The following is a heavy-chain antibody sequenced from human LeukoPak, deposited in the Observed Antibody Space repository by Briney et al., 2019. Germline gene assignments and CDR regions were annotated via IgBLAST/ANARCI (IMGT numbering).Heavy chain of an antibody. J-gene: IGHJ5*02. CDR3: ARHGDWNWFDP. Sequence: PSETLSLTCTVSGGSINNYYWSWIRQPPGKGLEWIGYIYYSGSTNYNPYLKSRVTISVDTSKNQFSLKLTSVTAADTAVYYCARHGDWNWFDPWGQGTLVTVSS. D-gene: IGHD4-17*01. V-gene: IGHV4-59*01. CDR2: IYYSGST. CDR1: GGSINNYY.